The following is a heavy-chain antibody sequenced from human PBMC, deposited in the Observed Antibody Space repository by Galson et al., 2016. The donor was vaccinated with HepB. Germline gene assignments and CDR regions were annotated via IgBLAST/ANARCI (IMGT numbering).Heavy chain of an antibody. CDR2: IYSGGGT. J-gene: IGHJ4*02. Sequence: SVRLSCAASGFTVSNNFMRWVRQAPGKGLEWVSLIYSGGGTHYVDSVKGRFIISRDNSKNTLYLQMNSLRAEDTAVYYCAREGAEMAVAGTAFDYWGQGTLVTVSS. CDR3: AREGAEMAVAGTAFDY. D-gene: IGHD6-19*01. V-gene: IGHV3-66*01. CDR1: GFTVSNNF.